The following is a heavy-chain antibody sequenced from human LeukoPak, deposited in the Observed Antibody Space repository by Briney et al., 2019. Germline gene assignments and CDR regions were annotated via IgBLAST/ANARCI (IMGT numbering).Heavy chain of an antibody. CDR3: ARERVYYGSGSYYQFDY. D-gene: IGHD3-10*01. Sequence: GGSLRLSCAVSGITFSRFGMHWVRQAPGKGLEWVAVIWYDGSKKYYADSVKGRFTISRDNSKNTLYLQMDSLRAEDTAVYYCARERVYYGSGSYYQFDYWGQGTLVTVSS. CDR1: GITFSRFG. V-gene: IGHV3-33*01. J-gene: IGHJ4*02. CDR2: IWYDGSKK.